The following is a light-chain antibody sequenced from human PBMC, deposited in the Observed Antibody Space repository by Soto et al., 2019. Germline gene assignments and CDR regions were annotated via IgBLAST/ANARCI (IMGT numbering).Light chain of an antibody. Sequence: DIQMTQSPSSLSASVGDRVTITCRASQSISSYLNWYQQKPGKAPKLLIYAASSLQSGVPSRFSGSGSGTDFTLTISSLQPEAFATYYCQQRYSTPAITFGGGPKVDIK. CDR3: QQRYSTPAIT. CDR1: QSISSY. CDR2: AAS. J-gene: IGKJ4*01. V-gene: IGKV1-39*01.